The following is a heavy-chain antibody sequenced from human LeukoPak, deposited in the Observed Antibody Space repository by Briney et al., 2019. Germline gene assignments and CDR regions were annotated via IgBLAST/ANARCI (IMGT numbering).Heavy chain of an antibody. V-gene: IGHV3-48*03. D-gene: IGHD1-26*01. CDR3: ARFLREVGSD. CDR1: GFTFSSYE. J-gene: IGHJ4*02. Sequence: GGSLRLSCAASGFTFSSYEMNWVRQAPGKGLEWVSYISSSGSTIYYADPVKGRFTISRDNAKNSLYLQMNSLRAEDTAVYYFARFLREVGSDWGQGTLVTVSS. CDR2: ISSSGSTI.